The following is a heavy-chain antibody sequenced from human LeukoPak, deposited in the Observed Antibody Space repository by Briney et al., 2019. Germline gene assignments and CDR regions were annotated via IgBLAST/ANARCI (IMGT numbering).Heavy chain of an antibody. V-gene: IGHV4-34*01. CDR2: INHSGST. J-gene: IGHJ4*02. D-gene: IGHD6-13*01. Sequence: SETLSLTCAVYGGSFSGYYWSWIRQPPGKGLEWIGEINHSGSTNYNPSLKSRVTISVDTSKNQFSLKLSSVTAADTAVYYCARARYSSSSYYFDYWGQGTLVTVSS. CDR3: ARARYSSSSYYFDY. CDR1: GGSFSGYY.